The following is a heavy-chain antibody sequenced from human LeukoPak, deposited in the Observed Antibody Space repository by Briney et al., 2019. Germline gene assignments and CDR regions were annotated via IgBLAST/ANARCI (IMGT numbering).Heavy chain of an antibody. CDR3: ARAGARGSVDY. J-gene: IGHJ4*02. CDR1: QFTFPIYW. CDR2: INQDGSQT. Sequence: GGSLRLSCLASQFTFPIYWMSWVRQAPGKGLEWVANINQDGSQTFYVDSVTGRFTISRDNAKNSLYPQMNSLSAEDTSVYYRARAGARGSVDYWGQGTLVTVSS. D-gene: IGHD3-10*01. V-gene: IGHV3-7*01.